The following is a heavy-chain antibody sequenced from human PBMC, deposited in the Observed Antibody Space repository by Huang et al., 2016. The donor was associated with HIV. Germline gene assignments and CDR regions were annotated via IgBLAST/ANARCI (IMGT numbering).Heavy chain of an antibody. V-gene: IGHV4-59*11. D-gene: IGHD3-3*01. CDR1: GGSISTHY. Sequence: QVQLQESGPGLVKPSETLSLTCTVSGGSISTHYWSWIRQPPGKGLDWIGSIDYSGSTNYSPSLNSRGTILLDTSKNQFSLRVNSVTAADTAMYYCARDHHDFWRGYRRMYFFDHWGQGTLVTVSS. J-gene: IGHJ4*02. CDR2: IDYSGST. CDR3: ARDHHDFWRGYRRMYFFDH.